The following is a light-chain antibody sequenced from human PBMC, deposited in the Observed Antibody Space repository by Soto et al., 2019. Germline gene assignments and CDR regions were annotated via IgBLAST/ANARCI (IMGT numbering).Light chain of an antibody. CDR3: AVWDDSLSGFYV. CDR2: SNN. V-gene: IGLV1-47*02. CDR1: SSNIGSNS. J-gene: IGLJ1*01. Sequence: QSVLTQPPSASGTPGQRVTISCSGSSSNIGSNSVYWYQQLPGMAPKVLIYSNNHRPSGVPDRFSGSKSGTSASLAISGLRSEDEADYYCAVWDDSLSGFYVFGPGTKLTVL.